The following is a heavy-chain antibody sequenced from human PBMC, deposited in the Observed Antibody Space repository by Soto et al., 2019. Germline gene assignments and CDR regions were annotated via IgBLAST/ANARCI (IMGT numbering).Heavy chain of an antibody. D-gene: IGHD3-22*01. V-gene: IGHV1-24*01. CDR1: GYTLTELS. CDR3: ATVRLGYYDSSGNWFDP. J-gene: IGHJ5*02. Sequence: ASVKVSCKVSGYTLTELSMHWVRQAPGKGLEWMGGFDPEDGETIYAQKFQGGVTMTEDTSTDTAYMELGSLRSEDTAVYYCATVRLGYYDSSGNWFDPWGQGTLVTVSS. CDR2: FDPEDGET.